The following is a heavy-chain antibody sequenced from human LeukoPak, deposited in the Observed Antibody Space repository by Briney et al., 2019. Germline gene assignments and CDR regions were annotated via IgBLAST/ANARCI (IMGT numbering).Heavy chain of an antibody. J-gene: IGHJ4*02. CDR1: GFTFSSYA. V-gene: IGHV3-23*01. CDR2: ISGSGGST. Sequence: PGGSLRLSCAASGFTFSSYAMSWVRQAPGKGLEWVSGISGSGGSTYYADSVKGRFTISRDISKNTLYLQMNSLRAEDTAVYYCARDLAAARLDFRGQGTLVTVSS. D-gene: IGHD6-6*01. CDR3: ARDLAAARLDF.